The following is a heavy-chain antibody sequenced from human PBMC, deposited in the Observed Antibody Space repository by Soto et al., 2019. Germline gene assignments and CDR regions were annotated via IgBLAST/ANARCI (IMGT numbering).Heavy chain of an antibody. CDR3: AREVPNYDILTGYYRYSFDY. Sequence: SVKVACKASGCTFSSYAISWVRQAPGQGLEWMGGIIPIFGTANYAQKFQGRVTITADESTSTAYMELSSLRSEDTAVYYCAREVPNYDILTGYYRYSFDYWGQGTLVTVSS. CDR1: GCTFSSYA. CDR2: IIPIFGTA. J-gene: IGHJ4*02. D-gene: IGHD3-9*01. V-gene: IGHV1-69*13.